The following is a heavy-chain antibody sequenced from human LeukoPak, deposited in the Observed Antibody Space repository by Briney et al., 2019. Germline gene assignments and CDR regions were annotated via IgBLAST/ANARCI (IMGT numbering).Heavy chain of an antibody. Sequence: SETLSLTCTVSGGSINGYYWSRIRQPPGKGLEWVGYVYFSGSTKYNPSLESRLTVSVDTSKNQFSLKLSSVTAADTAVYYCARSIAVAGTGIDYWGQGALVTVSS. V-gene: IGHV4-59*01. D-gene: IGHD6-19*01. CDR3: ARSIAVAGTGIDY. J-gene: IGHJ4*02. CDR2: VYFSGST. CDR1: GGSINGYY.